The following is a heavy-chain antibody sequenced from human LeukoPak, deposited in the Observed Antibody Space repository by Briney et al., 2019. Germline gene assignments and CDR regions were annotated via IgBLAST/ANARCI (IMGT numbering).Heavy chain of an antibody. V-gene: IGHV1-2*04. CDR1: GYTFTSYD. D-gene: IGHD2-21*02. J-gene: IGHJ6*02. CDR2: INPNSGGT. CDR3: ARDGYCGGDCSLQFDYYYGMDV. Sequence: GASVKVSCKASGYTFTSYDINWVRQATGQGLEWMGWINPNSGGTNYAQKIQGWVTMTRDTSISTAYMELSRLRSDDTAVYYCARDGYCGGDCSLQFDYYYGMDVWGQGTTVTVSS.